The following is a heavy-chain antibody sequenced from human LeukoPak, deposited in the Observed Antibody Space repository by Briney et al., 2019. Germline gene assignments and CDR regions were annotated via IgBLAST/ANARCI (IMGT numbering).Heavy chain of an antibody. CDR2: IYYSGNT. CDR3: AGRRVHNYDSRGYYSRPQRAFDI. J-gene: IGHJ3*02. V-gene: IGHV4-39*07. Sequence: KASETLSLTCSVSGGSISSSAYYWGWIRQPPGQGLEWIGSIYYSGNTYYNPSLKSPVTISIDTSKNQFSLKLSSVTAADTAVFYCAGRRVHNYDSRGYYSRPQRAFDIWGQGTMVTVSS. D-gene: IGHD3-22*01. CDR1: GGSISSSAYY.